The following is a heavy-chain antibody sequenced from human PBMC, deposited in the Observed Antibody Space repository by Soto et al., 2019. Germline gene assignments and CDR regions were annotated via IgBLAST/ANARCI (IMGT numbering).Heavy chain of an antibody. CDR2: INAGNGNT. CDR1: GYTFTSYA. J-gene: IGHJ4*02. D-gene: IGHD4-17*01. Sequence: ASVKVSCKASGYTFTSYAMHWVRQAPGQRLEWMGWINAGNGNTKYSQKFQGRVTITRDTSASTAYMELSSLRSEDTAVYYCARWAIRSHTFDYWGQGTLVTVSS. CDR3: ARWAIRSHTFDY. V-gene: IGHV1-3*01.